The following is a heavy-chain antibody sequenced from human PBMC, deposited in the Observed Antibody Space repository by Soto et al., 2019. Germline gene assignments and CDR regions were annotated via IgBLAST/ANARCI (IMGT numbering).Heavy chain of an antibody. V-gene: IGHV3-21*01. J-gene: IGHJ3*02. CDR1: GFTFSSYS. Sequence: PGGSLRLSCAASGFTFSSYSMNWFRQAPGKGLEWVSSISSSSSYIYYADSVKGRFTISRDNAKNSLYLQMNSLRAEDTAVYYCARDADYCSGGSCYEGPNAFDSWGQGTMVTVSS. CDR2: ISSSSSYI. CDR3: ARDADYCSGGSCYEGPNAFDS. D-gene: IGHD2-15*01.